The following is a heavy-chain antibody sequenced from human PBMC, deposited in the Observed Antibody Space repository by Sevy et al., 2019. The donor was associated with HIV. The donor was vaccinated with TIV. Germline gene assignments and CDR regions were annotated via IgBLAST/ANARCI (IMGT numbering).Heavy chain of an antibody. J-gene: IGHJ1*01. CDR1: GFTFSSYS. V-gene: IGHV3-21*01. CDR2: ISSSVSYI. Sequence: GGSLRLSCAASGFTFSSYSMNWVRQAPGKGLEWVSSISSSVSYIYYADSVKGRFTISRDNAKNSLYLQMNSLRAEDTAVYYCARGNYYDSSGDPEYFQHWGQGTLVTVSS. CDR3: ARGNYYDSSGDPEYFQH. D-gene: IGHD3-22*01.